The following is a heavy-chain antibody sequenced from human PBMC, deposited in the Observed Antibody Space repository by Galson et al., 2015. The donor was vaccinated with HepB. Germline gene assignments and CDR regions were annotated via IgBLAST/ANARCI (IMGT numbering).Heavy chain of an antibody. CDR2: ISGSGGST. V-gene: IGHV3-23*01. Sequence: SLRLSCAASGFTFSSYAMSWVRQAPGKGLEWVSAISGSGGSTYYADSVKGRFTISRDNSKNTLYLQMNSLRAEDTAVYYCATSGVVPATYYYYGMDVWGQGTTVTVSS. CDR3: ATSGVVPATYYYYGMDV. D-gene: IGHD2-2*01. CDR1: GFTFSSYA. J-gene: IGHJ6*02.